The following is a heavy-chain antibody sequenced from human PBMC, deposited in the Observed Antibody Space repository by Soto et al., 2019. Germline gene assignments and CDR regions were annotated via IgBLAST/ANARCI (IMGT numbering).Heavy chain of an antibody. CDR2: INHSGST. CDR3: ASWTGLAHNWFDP. J-gene: IGHJ5*02. CDR1: GGCISSGCYY. D-gene: IGHD3-3*01. Sequence: SETLSLTCTVSGGCISSGCYYWSWIRQPPGKGLEWIGEINHSGSTNYNPSLKSRVTISVDTSKNQFSLKLSSVTAADTAVYYCASWTGLAHNWFDPWGQGTLVTVSS. V-gene: IGHV4-39*07.